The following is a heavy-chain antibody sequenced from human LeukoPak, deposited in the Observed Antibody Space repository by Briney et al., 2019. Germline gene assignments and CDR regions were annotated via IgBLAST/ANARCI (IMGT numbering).Heavy chain of an antibody. CDR1: AYTFSTSW. D-gene: IGHD5-12*01. J-gene: IGHJ4*02. V-gene: IGHV5-51*01. Sequence: GESLKISCKGSAYTFSTSWIGWVRQMAGKGLEWMGIIYPGDSETRYSPSFEGQVTMSVDKSISTAYLHCSTLGASDTAIYFCARLDATRGGDFWGQGTLVTVSS. CDR2: IYPGDSET. CDR3: ARLDATRGGDF.